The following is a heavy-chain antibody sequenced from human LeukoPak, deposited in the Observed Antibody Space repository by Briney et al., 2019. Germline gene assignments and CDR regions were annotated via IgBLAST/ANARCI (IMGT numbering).Heavy chain of an antibody. D-gene: IGHD4-17*01. Sequence: GGSLRLSCAASGLTFSNYAMIWVRQAPGQGLEWVSAIRSGGSAKYADPVKARFTISRDNSKNTLYLQMNSLRAEDTALYFCARDPNGDYIGAFDFWGQGTVVTVSS. CDR3: ARDPNGDYIGAFDF. J-gene: IGHJ3*01. V-gene: IGHV3-23*01. CDR1: GLTFSNYA. CDR2: IRSGGSA.